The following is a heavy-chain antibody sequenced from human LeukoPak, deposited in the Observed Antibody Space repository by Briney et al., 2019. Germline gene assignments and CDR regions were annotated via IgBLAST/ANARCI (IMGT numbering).Heavy chain of an antibody. CDR3: ARAEYYYDSSGLKGLPFYY. CDR2: INPNSGGT. J-gene: IGHJ4*02. D-gene: IGHD3-22*01. CDR1: GYTFTGYY. V-gene: IGHV1-2*02. Sequence: ASVKVSCKASGYTFTGYYMHWVRQAPGQGLEWMGWINPNSGGTNYAQKFQGRVTMTRDTSISTAYMELSRLRSDDTAVYYCARAEYYYDSSGLKGLPFYYWGQGTLVTVSS.